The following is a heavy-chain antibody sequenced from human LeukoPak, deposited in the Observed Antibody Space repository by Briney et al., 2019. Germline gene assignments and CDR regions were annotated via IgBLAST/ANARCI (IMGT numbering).Heavy chain of an antibody. CDR3: AKDRGYSSSWFFDY. CDR1: GFTFSSYA. V-gene: IGHV3-23*01. D-gene: IGHD6-13*01. CDR2: VSGSGGST. J-gene: IGHJ4*02. Sequence: GSLRLSCAASGFTFSSYAMSWVRQAPGKGLEWVSAVSGSGGSTYYADSVRGRFTISRDNSKNTLYLQMNSLRAEDTAVYYCAKDRGYSSSWFFDYWGQGTLVTVSS.